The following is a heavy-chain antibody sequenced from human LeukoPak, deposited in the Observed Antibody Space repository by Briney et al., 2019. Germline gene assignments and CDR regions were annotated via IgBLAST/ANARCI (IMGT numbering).Heavy chain of an antibody. CDR1: GYTFTSYA. J-gene: IGHJ4*02. D-gene: IGHD3-10*01. CDR2: INPNSGGT. CDR3: ANSRGGPPSDY. Sequence: ASVKVSCKASGYTFTSYAMNWVRQAPGQGLEWMGWINPNSGGTNSAQKFQGRVTMTRDTSISTAYLELSSLRSDDTAMYYCANSRGGPPSDYWGQGTLVTVSS. V-gene: IGHV1-2*02.